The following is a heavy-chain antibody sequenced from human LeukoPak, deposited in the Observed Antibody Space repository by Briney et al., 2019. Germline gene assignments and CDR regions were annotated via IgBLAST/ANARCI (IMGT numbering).Heavy chain of an antibody. CDR3: ARGSRGFFDY. Sequence: SETLSLTCTVSGGSISSHYWSWIRQPPGKGLEWIGYIYYSGSTNYNPSLKSRVTISVDTSKNQFSLKLSSVTAADTAVYYCARGSRGFFDYWGQGTLVIVSS. D-gene: IGHD2-15*01. CDR1: GGSISSHY. V-gene: IGHV4-59*11. CDR2: IYYSGST. J-gene: IGHJ4*02.